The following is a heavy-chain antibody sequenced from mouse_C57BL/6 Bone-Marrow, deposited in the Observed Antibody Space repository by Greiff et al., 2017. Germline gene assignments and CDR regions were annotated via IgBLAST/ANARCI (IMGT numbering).Heavy chain of an antibody. D-gene: IGHD1-1*01. CDR1: GYTFTSYW. CDR3: ARAYGSSYRFDY. CDR2: IHPNSGST. J-gene: IGHJ2*01. Sequence: QVQLQQPGAELVKPGASVKLSCKASGYTFTSYWMHWVKQRPGQGLEWIGMIHPNSGSTNYNEKFKSKATLTVDKSSSTAYMQLSSRTSEDSAVYYGARAYGSSYRFDYWGQGTTLTVSS. V-gene: IGHV1-64*01.